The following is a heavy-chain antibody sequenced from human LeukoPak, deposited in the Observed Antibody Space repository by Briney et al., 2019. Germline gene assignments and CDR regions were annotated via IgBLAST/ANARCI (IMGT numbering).Heavy chain of an antibody. Sequence: GGSLRLPCAASGFTFSGYSMNWVRQAPGKGLEWVSSISSSSSYIYYADSVKGRFTISRDNAKNSLYLQMNSLRAEDTAVYYCARSGYSSSWLFDYWGQGTLVTVSS. CDR1: GFTFSGYS. D-gene: IGHD6-13*01. CDR2: ISSSSSYI. J-gene: IGHJ4*02. CDR3: ARSGYSSSWLFDY. V-gene: IGHV3-21*01.